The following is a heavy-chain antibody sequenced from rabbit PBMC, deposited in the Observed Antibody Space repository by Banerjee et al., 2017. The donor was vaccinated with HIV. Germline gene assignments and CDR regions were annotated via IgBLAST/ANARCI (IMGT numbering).Heavy chain of an antibody. Sequence: QSLEESGGDLVKPGASLTLTCTASGIDFSGYWICWVRQAPGKGLEWIACIYAGSSGSTYYASWAKGRFTISKTSSTVDLKMTSLTAADTATYFCARDHWASGPLWGQGTLVTVS. D-gene: IGHD1-1*01. CDR2: IYAGSSGST. J-gene: IGHJ3*01. CDR3: ARDHWASGPL. CDR1: GIDFSGYW. V-gene: IGHV1S40*01.